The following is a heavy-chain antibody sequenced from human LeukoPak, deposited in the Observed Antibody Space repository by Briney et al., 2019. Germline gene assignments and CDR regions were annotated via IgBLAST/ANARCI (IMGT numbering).Heavy chain of an antibody. CDR1: GFTVSSNH. V-gene: IGHV3-53*01. CDR2: IYGGGNI. J-gene: IGHJ4*02. Sequence: GGSLRLSCAASGFTVSSNHMNWVRQAPGKGLEWVSVIYGGGNIYYADSVKGRLTISRDNSKNTLYLQMNSLRAEDTAVYYCARGAGYNYPYYFDYWGQGTLVTVSS. CDR3: ARGAGYNYPYYFDY. D-gene: IGHD5-24*01.